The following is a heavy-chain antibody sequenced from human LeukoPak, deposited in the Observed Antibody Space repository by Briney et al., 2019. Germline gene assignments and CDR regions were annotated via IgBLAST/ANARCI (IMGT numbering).Heavy chain of an antibody. V-gene: IGHV3-23*01. D-gene: IGHD5-18*01. CDR2: ISGSGAKT. CDR1: GFTFSTYG. J-gene: IGHJ4*02. Sequence: GGSLRLSCTMSGFTFSTYGMARVRQAPGKGLEWVSSISGSGAKTNYADFVKGRLTISRDSSNNTLYLRMDSLRAEDTAVYFCAKRGGYDYGSHFDSWGQGTQVTVSS. CDR3: AKRGGYDYGSHFDS.